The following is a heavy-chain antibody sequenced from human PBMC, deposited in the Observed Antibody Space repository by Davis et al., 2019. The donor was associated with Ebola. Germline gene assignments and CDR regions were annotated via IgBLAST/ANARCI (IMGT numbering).Heavy chain of an antibody. J-gene: IGHJ6*02. CDR2: ISPTSGHI. CDR3: ARADALAVKKDSYYGMDV. CDR1: GFAFNSNT. D-gene: IGHD6-19*01. Sequence: GGSLRLSCAASGFAFNSNTMNWVRQAQGKGLEWVSSISPTSGHIYSAVSLKGRFTISKDNAKNSLFLQLNSLSAEDTAVYYFARADALAVKKDSYYGMDVWGQGTTVTVSS. V-gene: IGHV3-21*01.